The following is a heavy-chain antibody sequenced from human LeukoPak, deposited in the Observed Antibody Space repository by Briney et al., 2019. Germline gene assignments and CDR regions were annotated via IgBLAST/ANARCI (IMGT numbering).Heavy chain of an antibody. CDR1: GFTFSDHY. CDR2: TRKKTNSYTT. Sequence: GGSLRLSCAASGFTFSDHYMDWVRQAPGKGLEWVGRTRKKTNSYTTEYAASVKGRFTISRDDSKNSLYLQMNSLKAEDTAVYYCARRAGAYSHPYDYWGQGTLVTVSS. CDR3: ARRAGAYSHPYDY. D-gene: IGHD4/OR15-4a*01. V-gene: IGHV3-72*01. J-gene: IGHJ4*02.